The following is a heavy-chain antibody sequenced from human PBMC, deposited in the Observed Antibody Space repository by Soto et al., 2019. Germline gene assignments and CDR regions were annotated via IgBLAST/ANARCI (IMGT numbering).Heavy chain of an antibody. CDR2: ISSSSNTI. J-gene: IGHJ4*02. V-gene: IGHV3-48*01. D-gene: IGHD3-9*01. Sequence: GGSLRLSCAASGFTFSSYTMNWVHQAPGKGLEWVSYISSSSNTIYYADSVKGRFTISRDNAKNSLYLQMNSLRAEDTAVYYCASLHYDILTGYFSYFDYWGQGTLVTVSS. CDR3: ASLHYDILTGYFSYFDY. CDR1: GFTFSSYT.